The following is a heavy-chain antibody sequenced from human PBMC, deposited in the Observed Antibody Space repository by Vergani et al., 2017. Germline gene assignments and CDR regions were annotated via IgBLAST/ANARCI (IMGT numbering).Heavy chain of an antibody. D-gene: IGHD6-6*01. CDR2: ISWNSGSI. V-gene: IGHV3-9*01. CDR1: GFTFSSYA. J-gene: IGHJ4*02. Sequence: VQLVESGGGVVQPGRSLRLSCAASGFTFSSYAMHWVRQAPGKGLEWVSGISWNSGSIGYADSVKGRFTISRDNAKNSLYLQMNSLIAEATALYSCAKDCIAARSPYFDYRGQGTLVTVSS. CDR3: AKDCIAARSPYFDY.